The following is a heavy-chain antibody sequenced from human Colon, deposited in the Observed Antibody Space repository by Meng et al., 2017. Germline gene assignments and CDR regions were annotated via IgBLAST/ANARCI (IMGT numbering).Heavy chain of an antibody. J-gene: IGHJ1*01. D-gene: IGHD2-15*01. CDR2: ISAYNGNT. CDR1: GYIFTTYG. V-gene: IGHV1-18*01. CDR3: ARTPMRRGIEYFQH. Sequence: QVQLVQAGAEVQKPGASVKFSCNASGYIFTTYGISWVRQAPGEGLEWMGWISAYNGNTNSAQKFQDRVTMTTDTSTTTAYMELRSLRSDDTAVYYCARTPMRRGIEYFQHWGQGTLVTVSS.